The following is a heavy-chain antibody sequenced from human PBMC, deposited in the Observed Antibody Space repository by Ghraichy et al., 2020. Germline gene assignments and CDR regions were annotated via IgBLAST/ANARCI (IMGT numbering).Heavy chain of an antibody. J-gene: IGHJ4*02. D-gene: IGHD3-3*01. Sequence: SETLSLTCTVSGGSITSGDYFWSWVRQSPGKGLEWIGYIYNSGRTYYRPSLKSRVTLSIATSKNQFSLNLSSVTAADTAVYYCARGRGEVLRFLEWFDYWGQGALVPGSS. V-gene: IGHV4-30-4*01. CDR2: IYNSGRT. CDR3: ARGRGEVLRFLEWFDY. CDR1: GGSITSGDYF.